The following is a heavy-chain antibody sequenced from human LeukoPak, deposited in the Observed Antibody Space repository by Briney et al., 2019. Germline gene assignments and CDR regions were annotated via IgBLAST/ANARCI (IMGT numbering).Heavy chain of an antibody. CDR3: AKDTAHYYYDSGGPRFDP. D-gene: IGHD3-22*01. J-gene: IGHJ5*02. CDR2: ISYDGSNK. Sequence: SGRSLRLSCAASGFTFSSYGMHWVRQAPGKGLEWVAVISYDGSNKYYADSVKGRFTISRDNSKNTLYLQMNSLRAEDTAVYYCAKDTAHYYYDSGGPRFDPWGQGALVTVSS. V-gene: IGHV3-30*18. CDR1: GFTFSSYG.